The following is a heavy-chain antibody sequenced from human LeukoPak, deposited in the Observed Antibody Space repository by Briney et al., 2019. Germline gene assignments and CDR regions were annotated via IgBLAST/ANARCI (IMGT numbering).Heavy chain of an antibody. V-gene: IGHV4-30-2*01. D-gene: IGHD2-2*02. J-gene: IGHJ6*02. CDR3: ARGNIVVVPAAITYYYYYGMDV. Sequence: SQTLSLTCAVSGGSISSGGYYWSWIRQPPGKGLEWIGEINHSGSTNYNPSLKSRVTISVDTSKNQFSLKLSSVTAADTAVYYCARGNIVVVPAAITYYYYYGMDVWGQGTTVTVSS. CDR2: INHSGST. CDR1: GGSISSGGYY.